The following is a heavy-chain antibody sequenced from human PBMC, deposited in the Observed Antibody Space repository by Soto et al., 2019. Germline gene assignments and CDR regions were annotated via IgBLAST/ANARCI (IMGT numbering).Heavy chain of an antibody. D-gene: IGHD6-25*01. CDR2: INPTGGST. CDR1: GYTFINYY. Sequence: QVQLVQSGAEVKKPGASVNISCKASGYTFINYYIHWVRQALGQGLEWMAIINPTGGSTNYAQRFQGRVTLTMDTSTTTVYMELSSLRFEDTAVYYCARDLAAGDYWGQGTLVTVSS. CDR3: ARDLAAGDY. V-gene: IGHV1-46*01. J-gene: IGHJ4*02.